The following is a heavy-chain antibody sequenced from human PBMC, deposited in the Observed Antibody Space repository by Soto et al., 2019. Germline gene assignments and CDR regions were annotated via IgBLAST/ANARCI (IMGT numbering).Heavy chain of an antibody. CDR2: INHSGST. V-gene: IGHV4-34*01. CDR3: ALARGSSDWYFS. CDR1: GGSFSGYY. D-gene: IGHD6-19*01. Sequence: PSETLSPTCAVYGGSFSGYYWSWIRQPPGKGLEWIGEINHSGSTNYNPSLKSRVTISVDTSKNQFSLNLSSVTAADTAVFYCALARGSSDWYFSWGQGTLVTVSS. J-gene: IGHJ5*02.